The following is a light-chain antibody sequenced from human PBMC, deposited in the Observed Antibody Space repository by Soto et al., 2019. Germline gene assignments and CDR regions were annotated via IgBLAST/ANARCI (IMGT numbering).Light chain of an antibody. CDR2: KAS. Sequence: DIQMTQSPSTLSASVGDRVTITCRASQSLRNWLAWYQQKPGKAPKLLIYKASSLESGVPSRFSGSGSGAEFTLTINGLQPDDFATYYCQQYDTLSWTFGQGTKVEIK. CDR1: QSLRNW. J-gene: IGKJ1*01. CDR3: QQYDTLSWT. V-gene: IGKV1-5*03.